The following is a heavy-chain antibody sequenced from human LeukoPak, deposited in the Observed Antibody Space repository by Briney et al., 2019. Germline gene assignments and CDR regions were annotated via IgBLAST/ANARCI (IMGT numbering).Heavy chain of an antibody. J-gene: IGHJ3*02. CDR3: ARSMVRGVIIPDDAFDI. CDR1: GFTVSSNY. CDR2: IYSGGST. Sequence: GGSLRLSCAASGFTVSSNYMSWVRQAPGKGLEWVSVIYSGGSTYYADSVKGRFTISRDNSKNTLYLQMNSLRAEDTAVYYCARSMVRGVIIPDDAFDIWGQGTMVTVSS. V-gene: IGHV3-53*01. D-gene: IGHD3-10*01.